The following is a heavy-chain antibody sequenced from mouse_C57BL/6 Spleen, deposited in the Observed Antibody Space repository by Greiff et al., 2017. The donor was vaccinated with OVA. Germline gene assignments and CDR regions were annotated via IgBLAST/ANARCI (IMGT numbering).Heavy chain of an antibody. CDR1: GYTFTTYP. D-gene: IGHD3-2*02. CDR3: VFHSSGPRLFDY. Sequence: QVQLQQSGAELVKPGASVKMSCKASGYTFTTYPIEWMKQNHGKSLEWIGNFHPYNDDTKYNEKFKGKATLTVEKSSSTVYLELSRLTSDDSAVYYCVFHSSGPRLFDYWGKGTTLTVSS. J-gene: IGHJ2*01. CDR2: FHPYNDDT. V-gene: IGHV1-47*01.